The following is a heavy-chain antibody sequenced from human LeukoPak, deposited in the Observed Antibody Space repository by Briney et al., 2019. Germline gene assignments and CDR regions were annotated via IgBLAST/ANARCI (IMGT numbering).Heavy chain of an antibody. CDR1: GASITSYIFY. CDR3: GKVGGNTNS. Sequence: SETLSLTCTVSGASITSYIFYWNWLRQSPGKGLEWIGAIHNSRGTSYNPSLESRLTISVDPSENKFFLKMTSVTDADTATYYCGKVGGNTNSWGQGTLVTVSS. D-gene: IGHD4-23*01. CDR2: IHNSRGT. V-gene: IGHV4-30-4*01. J-gene: IGHJ4*02.